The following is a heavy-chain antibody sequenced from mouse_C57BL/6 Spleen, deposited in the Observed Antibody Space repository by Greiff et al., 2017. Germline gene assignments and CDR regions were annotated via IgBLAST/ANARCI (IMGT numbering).Heavy chain of an antibody. Sequence: QVQLQQSGPELVKPGASVKISCKASGYAFSSSWMNWVKQRPGKGLEWIGRIYPGDGDTNYNGKFKGKATLTADKSSSTAYMQLSSLTSEDSAVYFCGGHYYGSSYYFDYWGQGTTLTVSS. CDR1: GYAFSSSW. CDR3: GGHYYGSSYYFDY. J-gene: IGHJ2*01. D-gene: IGHD1-1*01. V-gene: IGHV1-82*01. CDR2: IYPGDGDT.